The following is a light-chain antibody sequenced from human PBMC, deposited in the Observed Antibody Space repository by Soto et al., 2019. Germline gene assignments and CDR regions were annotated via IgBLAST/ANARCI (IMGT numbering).Light chain of an antibody. J-gene: IGKJ5*01. Sequence: DIQMTQSPSSLSASVGDRVTITCRASQDISVYLAWYQQKPGKVPKLLIYSASTLKSGVPSRFSGSGSGTDFTLTISSLQPEDVATYYCQNFNTAPLTFGQGTRLEIK. CDR1: QDISVY. V-gene: IGKV1-27*01. CDR2: SAS. CDR3: QNFNTAPLT.